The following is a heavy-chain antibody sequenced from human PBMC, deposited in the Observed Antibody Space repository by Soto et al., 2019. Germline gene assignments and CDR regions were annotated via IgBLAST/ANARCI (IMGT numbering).Heavy chain of an antibody. Sequence: GGSLRLSCAASGFTFSDYYMSWIRQAPGKGLEWVSYTSSSGSTIYYADSVKGRFTISRDNAKNSLYLQMNSLRAEDTAVYYCARVRGYDYVWGSYRYKSYGMDVWGQGTTVTVSS. CDR2: TSSSGSTI. V-gene: IGHV3-11*01. CDR1: GFTFSDYY. D-gene: IGHD3-16*02. CDR3: ARVRGYDYVWGSYRYKSYGMDV. J-gene: IGHJ6*02.